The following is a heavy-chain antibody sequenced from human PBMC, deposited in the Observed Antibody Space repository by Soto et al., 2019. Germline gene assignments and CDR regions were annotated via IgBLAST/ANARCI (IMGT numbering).Heavy chain of an antibody. CDR3: AREPFTISDGMKV. J-gene: IGHJ6*04. D-gene: IGHD3-3*01. V-gene: IGHV1-46*01. Sequence: VSVKCYVKASGFSFSDYFMHWVRQAPGQVLDCMGIINPSGDRTDYAQKFQGRVTLTRDTSTSTVYMDLSSLRYEDTAVYYCAREPFTISDGMKVWGEGTTDNVSS. CDR2: INPSGDRT. CDR1: GFSFSDYF.